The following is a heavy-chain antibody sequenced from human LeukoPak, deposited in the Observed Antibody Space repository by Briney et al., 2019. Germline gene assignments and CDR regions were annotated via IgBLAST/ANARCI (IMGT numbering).Heavy chain of an antibody. CDR1: GFTFSSYA. Sequence: GGSLRLSCAASGFTFSSYAMSWVRQAPGKGLEWVSDISGSGGSTYYADSVKGRFTISRDNSKNTLYLQMNSLRAEDTAVYYCAKGDSITMIVVVIDYWGQGTLVTVSS. D-gene: IGHD3-22*01. J-gene: IGHJ4*02. CDR3: AKGDSITMIVVVIDY. V-gene: IGHV3-23*01. CDR2: ISGSGGST.